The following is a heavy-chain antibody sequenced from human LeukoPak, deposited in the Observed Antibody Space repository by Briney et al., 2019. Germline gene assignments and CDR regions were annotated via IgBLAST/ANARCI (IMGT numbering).Heavy chain of an antibody. V-gene: IGHV3-74*01. CDR1: GFTFSSYW. J-gene: IGHJ3*01. CDR2: INSDGSIT. CDR3: VRDRDYAFDF. Sequence: GGSLRLSCAASGFTFSSYWMHWVRQAPGKGLVWVSRINSDGSITTYADSVRGRFTISRDNAKSTLYLQMNSLRAEDTAVYFCVRDRDYAFDFWGQGTMVTVSS.